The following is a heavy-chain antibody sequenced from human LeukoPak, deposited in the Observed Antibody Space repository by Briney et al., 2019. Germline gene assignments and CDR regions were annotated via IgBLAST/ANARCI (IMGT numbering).Heavy chain of an antibody. J-gene: IGHJ4*02. Sequence: PGGSLRLSCAASGFTFSNYGMHWVRQAPGKGLEWVAVIWYDGSNKYYADSVKGRFTISRDNSKNTLYLQMNGLRAEDTAVYYCARVGTGPPWDYFDYWGQGTLVTVSS. CDR3: ARVGTGPPWDYFDY. D-gene: IGHD1-7*01. CDR2: IWYDGSNK. CDR1: GFTFSNYG. V-gene: IGHV3-33*01.